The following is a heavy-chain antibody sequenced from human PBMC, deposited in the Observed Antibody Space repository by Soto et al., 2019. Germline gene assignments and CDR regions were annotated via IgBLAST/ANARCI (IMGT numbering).Heavy chain of an antibody. J-gene: IGHJ4*02. V-gene: IGHV4-30-2*01. D-gene: IGHD3-10*01. Sequence: QLQLQESGSGLVKPSQTLSLTCAVSGGSISSGGYSWSWIRQPPGKGLEWIGYIYHSGKTYYNPSLRSRVTKSVNRSKNQFPLKRSPVTAADRPVYSCARDSGQARSIAYWGQGTLFPVSS. CDR1: GGSISSGGYS. CDR2: IYHSGKT. CDR3: ARDSGQARSIAY.